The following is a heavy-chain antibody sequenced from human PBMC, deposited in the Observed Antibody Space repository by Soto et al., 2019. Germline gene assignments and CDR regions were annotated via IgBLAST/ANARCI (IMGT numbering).Heavy chain of an antibody. CDR3: TTDTQSGYDYGY. CDR2: IKSKTDGGTT. Sequence: PSETLSLTCTVSRGSISTYYWSWIRQPPGKGLEWVGRIKSKTDGGTTDYAAPVKGRFTISRDDSKNTLYLQMNSLKTEDTAVYYCTTDTQSGYDYGYWGQGTLVTVSS. CDR1: RGSISTYY. V-gene: IGHV3-15*01. J-gene: IGHJ4*02. D-gene: IGHD5-12*01.